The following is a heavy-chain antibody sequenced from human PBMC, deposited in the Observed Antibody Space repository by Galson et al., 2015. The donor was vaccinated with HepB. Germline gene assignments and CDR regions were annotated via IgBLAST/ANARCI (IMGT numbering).Heavy chain of an antibody. D-gene: IGHD3-16*02. CDR1: GYTLTELS. CDR3: ANLILPPMITFGGVIANDAFDI. CDR2: FDPEDGET. J-gene: IGHJ3*02. V-gene: IGHV1-24*01. Sequence: SVKVSCKVSGYTLTELSMHWVRQAPGKGLEWMGGFDPEDGETIYAQKFQGRVTMTEDTSTDTAYMELSSLRAEDTAVYYCANLILPPMITFGGVIANDAFDIWGQGTMVTVSS.